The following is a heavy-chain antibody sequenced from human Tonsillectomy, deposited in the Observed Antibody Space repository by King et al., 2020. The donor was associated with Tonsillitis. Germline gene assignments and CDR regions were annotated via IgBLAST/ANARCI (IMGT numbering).Heavy chain of an antibody. D-gene: IGHD3-10*01. CDR3: VRHIAYYFGSGSPAADY. V-gene: IGHV4-39*01. CDR1: GGSISGSSYY. J-gene: IGHJ4*02. Sequence: QLQESGPGLVKPSETLSLTCTVSGGSISGSSYYWGWIRQPPGKGLEWIVNIYYTGNTYYSPSLKSRVTISVDTSKNQFSLKLSSVTAADTAVYYCVRHIAYYFGSGSPAADYWGQGTLVTVSS. CDR2: IYYTGNT.